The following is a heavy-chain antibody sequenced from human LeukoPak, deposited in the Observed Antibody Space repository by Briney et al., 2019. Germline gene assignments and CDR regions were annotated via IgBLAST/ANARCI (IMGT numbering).Heavy chain of an antibody. V-gene: IGHV3-23*01. CDR3: ARLVVVVAATALRWFDP. D-gene: IGHD2-15*01. CDR1: GYTLSSYA. Sequence: GGSLRLPCAASGYTLSSYAMRWVRQAPGKGREWVSANSGSGGSTYYADSVKGRFTITRDNAKNSLYLQMNSLRAEDTAVYYCARLVVVVAATALRWFDPWGQGTLVTVSS. CDR2: NSGSGGST. J-gene: IGHJ5*02.